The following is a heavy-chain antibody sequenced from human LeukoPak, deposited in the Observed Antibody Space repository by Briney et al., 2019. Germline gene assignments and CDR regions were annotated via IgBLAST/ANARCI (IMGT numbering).Heavy chain of an antibody. D-gene: IGHD3-10*01. J-gene: IGHJ4*02. CDR2: IDPSGSA. CDR1: GGSISPYY. V-gene: IGHV4-59*01. CDR3: ARSGSDGSGSSDY. Sequence: PSETLSLTCVVSGGSISPYYWSWIRQSPGKGLEWIGYIDPSGSASYNPSLKSRVTISVDTSKNQFSLKLSSVTAADTAVYYCARSGSDGSGSSDYWGQGTLVTVSS.